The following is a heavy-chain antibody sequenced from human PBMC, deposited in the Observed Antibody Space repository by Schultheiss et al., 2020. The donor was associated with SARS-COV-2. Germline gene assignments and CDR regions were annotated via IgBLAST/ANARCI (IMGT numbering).Heavy chain of an antibody. CDR2: IGTARDP. CDR1: GFTFSRYE. V-gene: IGHV3-13*05. CDR3: AREMDTAMVTIPGYYYYGMDV. J-gene: IGHJ6*02. D-gene: IGHD5-18*01. Sequence: GGSLRLSCAASGFTFSRYEMNWVRQATGKGLEWFSAIGTARDPYYPGSVKGRFTISRDNSKNTLYLQMNSLRAEDTAVYYCAREMDTAMVTIPGYYYYGMDVWVQGTTVTGSS.